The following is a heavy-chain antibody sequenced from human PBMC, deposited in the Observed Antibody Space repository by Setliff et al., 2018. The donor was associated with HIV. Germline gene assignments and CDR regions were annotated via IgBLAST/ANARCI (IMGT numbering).Heavy chain of an antibody. CDR2: VFHSGSK. D-gene: IGHD2-21*01. CDR3: ARVVIPTEFDQRYMFFFYMDV. CDR1: GSSITTYHH. V-gene: IGHV4-38-2*01. J-gene: IGHJ6*03. Sequence: KPSETLSLTCAVSGSSITTYHHWGWIRQTPGKGLEWVGSVFHSGSKFYNPSLKSRVSISLDTSENHFSLSLDSVTAADTAVYFCARVVIPTEFDQRYMFFFYMDVWGKGTTVTVS.